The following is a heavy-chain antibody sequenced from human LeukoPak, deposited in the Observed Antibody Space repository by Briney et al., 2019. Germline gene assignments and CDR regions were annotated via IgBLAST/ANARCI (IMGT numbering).Heavy chain of an antibody. Sequence: GGSLRLSCAASGFTFDDYAMPWVRQAPGKGLEWVSGISWNSGSIGYADSVKGRFTISRDNAKNSLYLQMNSLRAEDTALYYCAKVISSWNNYWGQGTLVTVSS. CDR1: GFTFDDYA. CDR3: AKVISSWNNY. V-gene: IGHV3-9*01. D-gene: IGHD6-13*01. J-gene: IGHJ4*02. CDR2: ISWNSGSI.